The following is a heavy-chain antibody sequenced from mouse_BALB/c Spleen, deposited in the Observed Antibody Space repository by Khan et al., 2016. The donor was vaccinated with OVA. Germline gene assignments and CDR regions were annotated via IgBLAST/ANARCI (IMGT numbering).Heavy chain of an antibody. CDR1: GYTFTSYV. CDR3: ARNYSSDVYFDY. V-gene: IGHV1S136*01. D-gene: IGHD2-12*01. Sequence: MQLEESGPELVKPGASVKMSCKASGYTFTSYVIHWVKQKPGQGLEWIGYIYPYNDDTKYNEKFKGKATLTSDKSSSTAYMELSSLTSEDSAVYFCARNYSSDVYFDYWGQGTTLTVSS. CDR2: IYPYNDDT. J-gene: IGHJ2*01.